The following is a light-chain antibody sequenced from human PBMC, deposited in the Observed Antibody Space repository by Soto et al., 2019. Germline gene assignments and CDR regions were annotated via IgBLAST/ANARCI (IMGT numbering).Light chain of an antibody. CDR2: GAS. CDR1: QSVSSSY. Sequence: EIVLTKSPGTLSLSRWERATLSCRASQSVSSSYLAWYQQKPGQAPRLLIYGASTRATGIPARFSGSGSGTEFTLTISSLQSEDFAVHYCQQYNNWPQTFGGATKVDIK. J-gene: IGKJ4*01. V-gene: IGKV3D-15*01. CDR3: QQYNNWPQT.